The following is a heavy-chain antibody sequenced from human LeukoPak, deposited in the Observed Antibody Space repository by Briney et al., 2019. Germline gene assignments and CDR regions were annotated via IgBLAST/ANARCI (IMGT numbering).Heavy chain of an antibody. CDR3: GSRRTAMFGVIKGPIDY. CDR1: GGSFSGYY. CDR2: INHSGST. D-gene: IGHD3-3*01. Sequence: SETLSLTCAVYGGSFSGYYWGWIRQPPGKGLEWIGEINHSGSTNYNPSLKSRVSISFDTSKNQFSLKLTSVTAADTAVYYCGSRRTAMFGVIKGPIDYWGQGTLVTVSS. V-gene: IGHV4-34*01. J-gene: IGHJ4*02.